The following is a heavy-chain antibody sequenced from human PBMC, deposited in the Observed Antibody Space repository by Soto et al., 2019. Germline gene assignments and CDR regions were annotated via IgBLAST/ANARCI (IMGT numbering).Heavy chain of an antibody. CDR2: IYYSGST. Sequence: QVQLQESGPGLVKPSQTLSLTCTVSGGSISSGGYYWSWIRQHPGKGLEWIGYIYYSGSTYYNPSLKSRVTISVDTSKNQFSLKLSSVTAADTAVHYCAAQGFSPNNDYYFDYWGQGTLVTVSS. V-gene: IGHV4-31*03. J-gene: IGHJ4*02. CDR1: GGSISSGGYY. D-gene: IGHD2-21*02. CDR3: AAQGFSPNNDYYFDY.